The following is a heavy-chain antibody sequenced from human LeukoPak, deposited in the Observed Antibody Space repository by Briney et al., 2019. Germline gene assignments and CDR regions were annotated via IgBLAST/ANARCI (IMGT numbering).Heavy chain of an antibody. J-gene: IGHJ4*02. D-gene: IGHD6-13*01. CDR2: ISWNSGSI. V-gene: IGHV3-9*01. CDR3: AKSKIAAAEYYFDY. CDR1: GFTFDDYA. Sequence: GGSLRLSCAASGFTFDDYAMHWVRQAPGKGPEWVSGISWNSGSIGYADSVKGRFTISRDNAKNSLYLQINSLRAEDTALYYCAKSKIAAAEYYFDYWGQGTLVTVSS.